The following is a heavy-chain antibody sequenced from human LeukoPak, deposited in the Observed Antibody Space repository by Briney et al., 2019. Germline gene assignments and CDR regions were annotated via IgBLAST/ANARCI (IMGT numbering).Heavy chain of an antibody. CDR2: IYYSGST. D-gene: IGHD3-22*01. CDR1: GGSISSGDYY. Sequence: SQTLSLTCTVSGGSISSGDYYWSWIRQPPGKGLEWIGYIYYSGSTYYNPSLKSRVTISVDTSKNQFSLKLSSVTAADTAVYYCARSINYYDSSGSGWDFDCWGQGTLVTVSS. CDR3: ARSINYYDSSGSGWDFDC. J-gene: IGHJ4*02. V-gene: IGHV4-30-4*01.